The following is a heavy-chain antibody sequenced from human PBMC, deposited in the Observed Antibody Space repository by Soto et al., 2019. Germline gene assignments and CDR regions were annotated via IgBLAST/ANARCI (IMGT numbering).Heavy chain of an antibody. CDR1: GESVSTNSAT. V-gene: IGHV6-1*01. CDR3: ARLIGDSWLSS. CDR2: TYYRSKWYH. J-gene: IGHJ5*01. Sequence: QVQLQQSGPGLVKPSQTLSLTCAISGESVSTNSATWDWIRQSPSRGLEWLGRTYYRSKWYHDYAGSWKRRITNNADTTNHQVPLQLNSVAPDRPAVYYCARLIGDSWLSSWGQGTLVTVSS. D-gene: IGHD2-8*01.